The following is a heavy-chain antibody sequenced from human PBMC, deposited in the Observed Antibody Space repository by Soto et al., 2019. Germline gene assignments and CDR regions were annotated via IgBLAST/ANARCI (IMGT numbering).Heavy chain of an antibody. Sequence: LLQSGAEVKEPGSSVRVSCEVSGSTFNNFAFSWVRQAPGHGPEWMGGIVVISNTADYSQRFQDRVTITADTSTNTLYMELGSMTFEDTAVDYCARAIKRWEVHYYFDYWGQGTLVTVSS. CDR3: ARAIKRWEVHYYFDY. CDR2: IVVISNTA. D-gene: IGHD1-26*01. J-gene: IGHJ4*02. CDR1: GSTFNNFA. V-gene: IGHV1-69*06.